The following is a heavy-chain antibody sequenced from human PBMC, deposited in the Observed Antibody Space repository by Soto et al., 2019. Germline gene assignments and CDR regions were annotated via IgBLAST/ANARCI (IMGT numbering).Heavy chain of an antibody. CDR1: GFTFSSHA. V-gene: IGHV3-48*02. D-gene: IGHD3-16*01. CDR2: IHSIRSII. J-gene: IGHJ4*02. CDR3: ARDARNADYDY. Sequence: VQLVESGGGLVQPGGSLRLSCAVSGFTFSSHAMNWVRQAPGKGLEWVAYIHSIRSIIYYADSVKGRFTISRDNAKNSLYLQMDSPSDEDTAVYYCARDARNADYDYWGQGTLVTVSS.